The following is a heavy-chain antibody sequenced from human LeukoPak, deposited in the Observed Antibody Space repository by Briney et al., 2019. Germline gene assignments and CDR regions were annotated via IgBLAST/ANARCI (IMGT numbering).Heavy chain of an antibody. D-gene: IGHD5-24*01. J-gene: IGHJ4*02. CDR3: AKMARDGYILYYFDY. CDR1: GFMFRSYA. Sequence: PGGSLRLSCAASGFMFRSYAMSWVRQAPGKGLEWVSAISGSGGSTDYADSVKGRITISRDNSKNTLYLQMNSLRAEDTAVYYCAKMARDGYILYYFDYWGQGTLVTVSS. V-gene: IGHV3-23*01. CDR2: ISGSGGST.